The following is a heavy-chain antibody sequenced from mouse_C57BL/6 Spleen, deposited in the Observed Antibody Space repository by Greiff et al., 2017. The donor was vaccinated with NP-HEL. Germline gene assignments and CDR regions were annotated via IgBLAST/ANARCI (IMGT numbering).Heavy chain of an antibody. V-gene: IGHV1-61*01. J-gene: IGHJ4*01. D-gene: IGHD1-1*01. CDR1: GYTFTSYW. Sequence: QVQLQQPGAELVRPGSSVKLSCKASGYTFTSYWMDWVKQRPGQGLEWIGNIYPSDSETHYNQKFKDKATLTVAKSSSTAYMQLSSLTSEDSAVYYGARSTTVVAPYAMDYWGQGTSVTVSS. CDR3: ARSTTVVAPYAMDY. CDR2: IYPSDSET.